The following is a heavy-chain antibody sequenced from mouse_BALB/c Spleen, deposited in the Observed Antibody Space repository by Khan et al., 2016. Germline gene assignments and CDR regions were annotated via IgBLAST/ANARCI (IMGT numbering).Heavy chain of an antibody. V-gene: IGHV3-1*02. CDR1: GYSITSGYS. D-gene: IGHD1-2*01. Sequence: EVQLQESGPDLVKPSQSLSLTCTVTGYSITSGYSWHWIRQFPGNKLEWMGYIHYSGSTNYNPPLKSRIPITRDTSKNQLFLQLNSVTTEDTATDYCARTIRLLGFAYWGQGTLVTISA. CDR2: IHYSGST. CDR3: ARTIRLLGFAY. J-gene: IGHJ3*01.